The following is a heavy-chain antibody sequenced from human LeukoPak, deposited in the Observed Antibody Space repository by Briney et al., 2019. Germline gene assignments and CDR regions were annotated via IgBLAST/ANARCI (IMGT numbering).Heavy chain of an antibody. V-gene: IGHV3-30*02. CDR3: AKTSWITFGGVIDPPPDY. CDR1: GFTFSSYG. J-gene: IGHJ4*02. Sequence: PGESLRLSCAASGFTFSSYGMHWVRQAPGKGLEWVAFIRYDGSNKYYADSVKGRFTISRDNSKNTLYLQMNSLRAEDTAVYYCAKTSWITFGGVIDPPPDYWGQGTLVTVSS. CDR2: IRYDGSNK. D-gene: IGHD3-16*02.